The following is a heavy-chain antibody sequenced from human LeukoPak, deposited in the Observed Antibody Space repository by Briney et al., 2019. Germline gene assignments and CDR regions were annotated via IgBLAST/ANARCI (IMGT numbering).Heavy chain of an antibody. CDR2: IIGSGRST. CDR1: GFTFSNYA. J-gene: IGHJ4*02. V-gene: IGHV3-23*01. Sequence: GGSLRLSCAASGFTFSNYAMNWVRQAPGKGLEWVSAIIGSGRSTFYADSVKGRFTISRDNSKNTLYLQMNSLRAEDTAVYYCAKEMTTPYYWGQGTLVTVSS. CDR3: AKEMTTPYY. D-gene: IGHD4-17*01.